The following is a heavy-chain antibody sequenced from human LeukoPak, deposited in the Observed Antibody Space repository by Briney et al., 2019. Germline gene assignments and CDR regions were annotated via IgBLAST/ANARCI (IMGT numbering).Heavy chain of an antibody. CDR3: AADTQKTVVPSTDH. CDR2: FDPDDGET. Sequence: ASVKVSCKVSGYSLIDLSMYWVRQAPGKGLEWMGGFDPDDGETTYAQRFQSRVTITEDTSTDTAYMELTNLRSDDTAVYYCAADTQKTVVPSTDHWGQGTLVTVSS. V-gene: IGHV1-24*01. D-gene: IGHD4-23*01. CDR1: GYSLIDLS. J-gene: IGHJ4*02.